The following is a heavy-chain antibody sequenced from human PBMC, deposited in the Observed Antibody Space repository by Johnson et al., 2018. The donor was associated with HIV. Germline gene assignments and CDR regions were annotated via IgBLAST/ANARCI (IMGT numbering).Heavy chain of an antibody. V-gene: IGHV3-11*04. CDR1: GFTLTDHY. CDR2: ITTSGTYM. D-gene: IGHD6-13*01. Sequence: QVQLVESGGGLVQPGGSLRLSCVGSGFTLTDHYMDWVRQAPGKGLEWLSYITTSGTYMYYADSVKGRFTVSRDNAEKSLYLHMDGLTPEDTAVYYCAKDPSKWQLVRGDAFDIWGQGTMVTVSS. J-gene: IGHJ3*02. CDR3: AKDPSKWQLVRGDAFDI.